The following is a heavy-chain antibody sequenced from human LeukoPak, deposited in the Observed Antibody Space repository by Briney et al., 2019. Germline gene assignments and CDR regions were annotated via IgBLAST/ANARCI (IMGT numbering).Heavy chain of an antibody. CDR1: GGSISSSSYY. D-gene: IGHD3-22*01. CDR3: ARQTDSYYYDTTGYYPVGAFDI. CDR2: RYYSGYT. V-gene: IGHV4-61*05. Sequence: SSETLSLTCTVSGGSISSSSYYWGWIRQPPGKGLEWIGYRYYSGYTNYNPSLKSRVTISVDTSKNQFSLKLSSVTAADTAVYYCARQTDSYYYDTTGYYPVGAFDIWGQGTMVTVSS. J-gene: IGHJ3*02.